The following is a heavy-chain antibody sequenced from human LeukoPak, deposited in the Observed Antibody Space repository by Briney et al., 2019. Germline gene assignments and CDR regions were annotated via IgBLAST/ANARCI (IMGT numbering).Heavy chain of an antibody. J-gene: IGHJ6*04. Sequence: PGGSLRLSCVASGLTFSSHSMNWVRHAPGKGLEWVSYITRSSDRIHYADSVKGRFTISRDNAKNSLYLQMNSLRAEDTAVYYCTRRDSQDVWGKGTTVTVSS. CDR2: ITRSSDRI. V-gene: IGHV3-48*01. CDR1: GLTFSSHS. D-gene: IGHD2-21*02. CDR3: TRRDSQDV.